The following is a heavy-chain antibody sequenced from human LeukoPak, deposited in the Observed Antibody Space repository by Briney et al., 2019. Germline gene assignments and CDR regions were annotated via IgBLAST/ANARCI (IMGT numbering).Heavy chain of an antibody. V-gene: IGHV1-2*02. Sequence: ASVKVSCKASGYTFTGYYMHWVRQAPGQGLEWMGWINPNSGGTNYAQKFQGRVTMTRDTSISTAYMELSRLRSDDTAVYYCARGSWAATIGLSYYFDYWGQGTLVTVSS. CDR2: INPNSGGT. CDR3: ARGSWAATIGLSYYFDY. D-gene: IGHD5-12*01. J-gene: IGHJ4*02. CDR1: GYTFTGYY.